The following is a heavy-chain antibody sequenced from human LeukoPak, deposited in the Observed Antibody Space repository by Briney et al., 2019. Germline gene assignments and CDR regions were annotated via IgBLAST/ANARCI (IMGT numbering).Heavy chain of an antibody. CDR2: IYSGGST. CDR1: GFTFSSYA. J-gene: IGHJ4*02. V-gene: IGHV3-66*01. D-gene: IGHD3-3*01. CDR3: ARDLLEWYFDY. Sequence: PGGSLRLSCAAPGFTFSSYAMTWVRQAPGKGLEWVSVIYSGGSTYYADSVKGRFTISRDNSKNTLYLQMNSLRAEDTAVYYCARDLLEWYFDYWGQGTLVTVSS.